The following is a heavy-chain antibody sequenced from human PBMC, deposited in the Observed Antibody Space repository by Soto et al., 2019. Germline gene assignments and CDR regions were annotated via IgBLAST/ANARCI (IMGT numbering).Heavy chain of an antibody. CDR2: IDESGDS. D-gene: IGHD1-1*01. CDR3: AREGGYVDY. Sequence: SETLSLTCTVSGGPIRGSSHYWGWIRQPPGTGLEWIGSIDESGDSYYTPSLKSRVTIFVDTAKNQFSLKLISVTGADSAIYYCAREGGYVDYWGQGTLVTVSS. J-gene: IGHJ4*02. V-gene: IGHV4-39*02. CDR1: GGPIRGSSHY.